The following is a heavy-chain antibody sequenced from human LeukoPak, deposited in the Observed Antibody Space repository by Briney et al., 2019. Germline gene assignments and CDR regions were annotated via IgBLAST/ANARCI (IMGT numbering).Heavy chain of an antibody. J-gene: IGHJ3*02. CDR3: TRVGDIVVVPAAMHDAFDI. CDR2: ISSSSSYI. V-gene: IGHV3-21*01. D-gene: IGHD2-2*01. CDR1: GFTFSSYS. Sequence: GGSLRLSCAASGFTFSSYSMNCVRQAPGKGLEWVSSISSSSSYIYYADSVKGRFTISRDNAKNSLYLQMNSLRAEDTAVYYCTRVGDIVVVPAAMHDAFDIWGQGTMVTVSS.